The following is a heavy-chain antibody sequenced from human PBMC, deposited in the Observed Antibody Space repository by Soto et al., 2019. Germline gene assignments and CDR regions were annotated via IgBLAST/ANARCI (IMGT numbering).Heavy chain of an antibody. V-gene: IGHV2-70*04. CDR1: GFSLSTSGMR. CDR2: IDWDDDK. CDR3: ARSHIVVVPAAIIEGSQEWFDP. D-gene: IGHD2-2*01. Sequence: GSGPTLVNPTQTLTLTCTFSGFSLSTSGMRVSWIRQPPGKALEWLARIDWDDDKFYSTSLKTRLTISKDTSKNQVVLTMTNMDPVDTATYYCARSHIVVVPAAIIEGSQEWFDPWGQGTLVTVSS. J-gene: IGHJ5*02.